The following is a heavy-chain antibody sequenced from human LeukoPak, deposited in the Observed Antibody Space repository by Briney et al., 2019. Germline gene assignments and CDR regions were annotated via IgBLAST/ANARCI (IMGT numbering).Heavy chain of an antibody. CDR1: GFTFSSYS. D-gene: IGHD6-13*01. Sequence: GGSLRLSCAASGFTFSSYSMNRVRQAPGKGLEWVSSISSSSSYIYYADSVKGRFTISRDNAKNSLYLQMNSLRAEDTAVYYCARDRGIAAASGAFDIWGQGTMVTVSS. CDR3: ARDRGIAAASGAFDI. V-gene: IGHV3-21*01. J-gene: IGHJ3*02. CDR2: ISSSSSYI.